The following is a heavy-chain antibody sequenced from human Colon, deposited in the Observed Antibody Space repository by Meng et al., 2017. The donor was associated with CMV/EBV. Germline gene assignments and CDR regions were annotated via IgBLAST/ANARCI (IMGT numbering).Heavy chain of an antibody. J-gene: IGHJ4*02. Sequence: QLHGKDSGPGLVKPSATLSLTCTVSGGSISSSSYYWGWIRQPPGKGLEWIGSIYYSGSTYYNPSLKSRVTISVDTSKNQFSLKLSSVTAADTAVYYCARAAAAGEYYFDYWGQGTLVTGLL. D-gene: IGHD6-13*01. CDR1: GGSISSSSYY. CDR3: ARAAAAGEYYFDY. CDR2: IYYSGST. V-gene: IGHV4-39*07.